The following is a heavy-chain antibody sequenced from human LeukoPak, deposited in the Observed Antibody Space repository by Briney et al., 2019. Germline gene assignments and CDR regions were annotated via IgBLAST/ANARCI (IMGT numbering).Heavy chain of an antibody. CDR3: AKERYYDSSGNYYTYFFDY. V-gene: IGHV3-30*18. CDR1: GFYLSTYG. CDR2: ISYDGNKK. D-gene: IGHD3-22*01. J-gene: IGHJ4*02. Sequence: PGGSLRLSCAASGFYLSTYGMNWVRQAPGKGLEWVAVISYDGNKKYYADSVKGRFTISRDNAKNTLYLQMNSLRAEDTAVYYCAKERYYDSSGNYYTYFFDYWGQGTLVTVSS.